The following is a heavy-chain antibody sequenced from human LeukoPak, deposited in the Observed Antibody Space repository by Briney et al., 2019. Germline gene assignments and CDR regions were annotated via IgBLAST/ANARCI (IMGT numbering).Heavy chain of an antibody. Sequence: GGSLRLSCAASGFTFSSYSMNWVRQAPGKGLEWVSSISSSSSYIYYADSVKGRFTISRDNAKNSLYLQMNSLRAEDTAVYYCARDAPFWSGYYEADYWGQGTLVTVFS. V-gene: IGHV3-21*01. D-gene: IGHD3-3*01. CDR1: GFTFSSYS. CDR3: ARDAPFWSGYYEADY. CDR2: ISSSSSYI. J-gene: IGHJ4*02.